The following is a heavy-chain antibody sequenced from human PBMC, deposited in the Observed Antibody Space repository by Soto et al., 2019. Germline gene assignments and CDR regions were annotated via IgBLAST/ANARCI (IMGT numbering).Heavy chain of an antibody. Sequence: EVQLVESGGGLVQPGRSLRLSCAASGFTFDDYAMHWVRQAPGKGLEWVSGISWNSGSIGYADSVKGRFTISRDNAKNSLYLQMNSLRAEDTALYYCAKGATTMVRGYYYYMDVWGKGTTVTVSS. CDR2: ISWNSGSI. CDR1: GFTFDDYA. CDR3: AKGATTMVRGYYYYMDV. V-gene: IGHV3-9*01. J-gene: IGHJ6*03. D-gene: IGHD3-10*01.